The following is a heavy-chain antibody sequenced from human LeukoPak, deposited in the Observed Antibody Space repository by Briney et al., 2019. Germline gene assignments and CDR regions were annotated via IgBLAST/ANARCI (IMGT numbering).Heavy chain of an antibody. CDR1: GGSFIGFH. Sequence: SETLSLTCAVYGGSFIGFHWNWIRQPPGKGLEWIGDINHSGSTNYNPSLKSRVTISVDTSKNQFSLKLSSVTAADTAVYYCARRKYYGSGSYYAYYYYYMDVWGKGTTVTISS. CDR3: ARRKYYGSGSYYAYYYYYMDV. D-gene: IGHD3-10*01. J-gene: IGHJ6*03. CDR2: INHSGST. V-gene: IGHV4-34*01.